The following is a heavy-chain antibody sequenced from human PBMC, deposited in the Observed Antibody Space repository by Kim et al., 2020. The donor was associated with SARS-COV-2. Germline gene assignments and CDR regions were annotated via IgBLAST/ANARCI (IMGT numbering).Heavy chain of an antibody. CDR2: NCYSGST. Sequence: SETLSLTCTVSGGSVSSGSYYWSWIRQPPGKGLVWIGYNCYSGSTNYNPSLKSQVTISVDTSKNQFYLKLRSVTAADTAVYYCARERSYDCCSGQGGYLDYWGQGTLVTVSS. CDR1: GGSVSSGSYY. D-gene: IGHD3-3*01. J-gene: IGHJ4*02. V-gene: IGHV4-61*01. CDR3: ARERSYDCCSGQGGYLDY.